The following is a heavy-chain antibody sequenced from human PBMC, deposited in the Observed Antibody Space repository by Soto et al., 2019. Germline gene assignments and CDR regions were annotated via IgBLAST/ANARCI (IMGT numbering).Heavy chain of an antibody. J-gene: IGHJ6*02. V-gene: IGHV4-4*07. CDR2: IYTSGST. Sequence: XGTLTLTCTVSGGSISSYYWSWIRQPAGKGLEWIGRIYTSGSTNYNPSLKSRVTMSVDTSKNQFSLKLSSVTAADTAVYYCARAPSSGYDFWSGYYTYYYYGMDVWGQGTTVTVSS. D-gene: IGHD3-3*01. CDR1: GGSISSYY. CDR3: ARAPSSGYDFWSGYYTYYYYGMDV.